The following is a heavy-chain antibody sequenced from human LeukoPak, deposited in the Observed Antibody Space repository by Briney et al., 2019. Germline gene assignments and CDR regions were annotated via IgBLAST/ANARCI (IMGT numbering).Heavy chain of an antibody. Sequence: GASVKVSCKASGYTFTSYGISWVRQAPGQGLEWMGWISAYNGNTNYAQKLQGRVTMTTDTSTSTAYMELRSLRSDDTAVYYCARDRQYYYGSGSYYIRLFDYWGQGTLVTVSS. D-gene: IGHD3-10*01. V-gene: IGHV1-18*01. J-gene: IGHJ4*02. CDR3: ARDRQYYYGSGSYYIRLFDY. CDR1: GYTFTSYG. CDR2: ISAYNGNT.